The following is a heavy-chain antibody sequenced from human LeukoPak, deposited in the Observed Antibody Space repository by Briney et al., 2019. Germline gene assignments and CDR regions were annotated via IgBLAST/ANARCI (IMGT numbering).Heavy chain of an antibody. CDR1: GFTFSSYW. CDR3: ARMGWAYSTYARDWFDP. Sequence: GGSLRLSCAASGFTFSSYWMSWVRQAPGKGLEWVANIKQDGSEKVYAESVKGRFTISRDNAENSLYLQMNSLRVEDTAVYFCARMGWAYSTYARDWFDPWGQGTLVTVSS. CDR2: IKQDGSEK. D-gene: IGHD4-11*01. J-gene: IGHJ5*02. V-gene: IGHV3-7*05.